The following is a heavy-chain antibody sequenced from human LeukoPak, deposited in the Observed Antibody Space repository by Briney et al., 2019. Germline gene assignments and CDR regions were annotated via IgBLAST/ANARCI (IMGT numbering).Heavy chain of an antibody. D-gene: IGHD7-27*01. J-gene: IGHJ4*02. CDR1: GFTFDRDV. CDR3: ARGPRGRELGFDY. V-gene: IGHV3-30*07. CDR2: ISFDGANR. Sequence: PGKSLRLSCIVSGFTFDRDVLHWVRRAPGKGLEWVAVISFDGANRHYAESVKGRFTISRDDSKNTLYLQMNSLRAEDTAVYYCARGPRGRELGFDYWGQGTLVTVSS.